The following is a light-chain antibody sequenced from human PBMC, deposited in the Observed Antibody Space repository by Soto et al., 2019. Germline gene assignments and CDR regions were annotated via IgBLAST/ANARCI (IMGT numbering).Light chain of an antibody. Sequence: DIQMTQSPSSLSASVGDRVTITCQASQDIKNFLNWYQHRPGKAPKLLIYDASDSETGVPSKFSGSGSGTDFTLTISNLQPEDIATYYCQQYGNLPPHTFGQGTKLEIK. J-gene: IGKJ2*01. CDR3: QQYGNLPPHT. V-gene: IGKV1-33*01. CDR1: QDIKNF. CDR2: DAS.